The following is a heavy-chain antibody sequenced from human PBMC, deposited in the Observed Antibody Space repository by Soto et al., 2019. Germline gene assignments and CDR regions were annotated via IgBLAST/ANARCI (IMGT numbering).Heavy chain of an antibody. J-gene: IGHJ4*02. CDR3: ARDLLSARDSSGYLAGD. Sequence: ASVKVSCKTSGGTISSYAISWVRQALGQGLEWMGGIIPIFGTANYAQKFQGRVTITADKSTSTAYMELSSLRSEDTAVYYCARDLLSARDSSGYLAGDWGKGTMV. V-gene: IGHV1-69*06. CDR1: GGTISSYA. CDR2: IIPIFGTA. D-gene: IGHD3-22*01.